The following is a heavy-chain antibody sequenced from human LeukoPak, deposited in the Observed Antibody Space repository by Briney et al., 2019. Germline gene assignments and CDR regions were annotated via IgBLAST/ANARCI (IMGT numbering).Heavy chain of an antibody. CDR2: INHSGST. V-gene: IGHV4-34*01. CDR3: ADYDSSGRDY. D-gene: IGHD3-22*01. CDR1: GGSFSGYY. Sequence: SETLSLTCAVYGGSFSGYYWSWIRQPPGKGLEWIGEINHSGSTNYNPSLKSRVTISVDTSKNRSSLKLSSVTAADTAVYYCADYDSSGRDYWGQGTLVTVSS. J-gene: IGHJ4*02.